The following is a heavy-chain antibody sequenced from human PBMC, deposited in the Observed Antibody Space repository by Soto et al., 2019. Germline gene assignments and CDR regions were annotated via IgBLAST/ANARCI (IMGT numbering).Heavy chain of an antibody. CDR2: IIPIFGTA. CDR1: GGTFSSYA. J-gene: IGHJ6*02. CDR3: ARGRMRRDNHNRPAYYYYGMDV. D-gene: IGHD1-20*01. Sequence: QVQLVQSGAEVKKPGSSVKVSCKASGGTFSSYAISWVRQAPGQGLEWMGGIIPIFGTANYAQKFQGRVTITADESTSTAYMELSSLRSEDTDVYYCARGRMRRDNHNRPAYYYYGMDVWGQGTTVTVSS. V-gene: IGHV1-69*01.